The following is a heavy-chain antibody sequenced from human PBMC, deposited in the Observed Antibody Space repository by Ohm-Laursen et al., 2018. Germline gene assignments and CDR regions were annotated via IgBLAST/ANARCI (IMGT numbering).Heavy chain of an antibody. V-gene: IGHV4-38-2*01. Sequence: PSETLSLTCAVSGYSISSGYYWGWIRQPPGKGLEWIGTIYHSGSTNYNPSLKSRVTISVDTSKNQFSLKLSSVTAADTAVYYCARGRGTYSLGAFDIWGQGKMVTASS. D-gene: IGHD1-26*01. J-gene: IGHJ3*02. CDR3: ARGRGTYSLGAFDI. CDR2: IYHSGST. CDR1: GYSISSGYY.